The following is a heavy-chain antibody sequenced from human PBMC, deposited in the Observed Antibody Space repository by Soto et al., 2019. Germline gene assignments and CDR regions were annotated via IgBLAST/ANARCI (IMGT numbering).Heavy chain of an antibody. J-gene: IGHJ4*02. CDR3: ARRGSSSWYGY. D-gene: IGHD6-13*01. CDR2: IYYSGST. Sequence: SETLSLTCTVSGGSISSYYWGWIRQPPGKGLEWIGSIYYSGSTYYNPSLKSRVTISVDTSKNQFSLKLSSVTAADTAVHYCARRGSSSWYGYWGQGTLVTVSS. CDR1: GGSISSYY. V-gene: IGHV4-39*01.